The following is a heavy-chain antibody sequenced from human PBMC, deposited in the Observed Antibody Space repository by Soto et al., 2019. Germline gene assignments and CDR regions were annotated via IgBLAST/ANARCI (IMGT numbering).Heavy chain of an antibody. D-gene: IGHD6-6*01. CDR3: AYSSSSGDHVDY. Sequence: VQLVESGGGVVQPGGSLRLSCAASGFTFSSYPMHWVRQAPGKGLEWVAVISTEGRNKNYADSVKGRFTISRDNSKDTLYLQMNSLRGEDTAVYYRAYSSSSGDHVDYWEQGSLVTVCS. CDR1: GFTFSSYP. CDR2: ISTEGRNK. V-gene: IGHV3-30*04. J-gene: IGHJ4*02.